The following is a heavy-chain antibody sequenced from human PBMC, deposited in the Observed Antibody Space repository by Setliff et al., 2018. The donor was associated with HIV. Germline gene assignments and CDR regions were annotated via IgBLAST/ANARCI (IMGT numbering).Heavy chain of an antibody. CDR1: GFTFDRFW. V-gene: IGHV3-74*01. D-gene: IGHD5-12*01. CDR3: HSGYDSEEQSYFDY. Sequence: PGESLKISCAASGFTFDRFWMHWVRQAPGKGLEWVSRVNTDGNSKTCADSVKDRFTISRDNGKNTLFLQMNSLKVEDTGVYYCHSGYDSEEQSYFDYWGQGTLVTVSS. CDR2: VNTDGNSK. J-gene: IGHJ4*02.